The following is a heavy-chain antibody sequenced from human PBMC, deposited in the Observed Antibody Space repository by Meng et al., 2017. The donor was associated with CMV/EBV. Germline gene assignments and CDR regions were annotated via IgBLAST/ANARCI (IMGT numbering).Heavy chain of an antibody. V-gene: IGHV1-46*01. CDR3: ARADGYNQGSLDY. CDR2: INPSGGST. CDR1: GYTFTSYY. J-gene: IGHJ4*02. D-gene: IGHD5-24*01. Sequence: ASVKVSCKASGYTFTSYYMHWVRQAPGQGLEWMGIINPSGGSTNYAQKLQGRVTMTTDTSTSTAYMELRSLRSDDTAVYYCARADGYNQGSLDYWGQGTLVTVSS.